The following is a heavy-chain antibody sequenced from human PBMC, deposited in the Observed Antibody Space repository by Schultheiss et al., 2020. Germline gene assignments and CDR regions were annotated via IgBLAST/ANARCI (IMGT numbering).Heavy chain of an antibody. Sequence: GGSLRLSCAASGFTFSSYSMNWVRQAPGKGLEWVSSISSSSSYIYYADSVKGRFSISRDNAKNSLYLQMNSLRAEDTAVYYCARDGPRYCSGGSCYRSSGVDYWSQGALVTVSS. D-gene: IGHD2-15*01. V-gene: IGHV3-21*01. CDR2: ISSSSSYI. CDR3: ARDGPRYCSGGSCYRSSGVDY. J-gene: IGHJ4*02. CDR1: GFTFSSYS.